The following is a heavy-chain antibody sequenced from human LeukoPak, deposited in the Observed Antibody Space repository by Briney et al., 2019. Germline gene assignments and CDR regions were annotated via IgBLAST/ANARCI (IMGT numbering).Heavy chain of an antibody. V-gene: IGHV1-8*01. Sequence: ASVKVSCKASGYTFTSYDINWVRQATGQGLEWMGWMSPNSGNTGYAQKFQGRVTMTRNTSISTAYMELSSLRSEDTAVYYCARGIYCSGGSCYYYYYYMDVWGKGTTVTISS. J-gene: IGHJ6*03. CDR2: MSPNSGNT. CDR1: GYTFTSYD. D-gene: IGHD2-15*01. CDR3: ARGIYCSGGSCYYYYYYMDV.